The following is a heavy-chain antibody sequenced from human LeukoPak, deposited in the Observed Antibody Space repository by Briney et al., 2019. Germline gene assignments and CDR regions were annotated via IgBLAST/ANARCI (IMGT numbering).Heavy chain of an antibody. CDR2: ISAYNGNT. V-gene: IGHV1-18*01. J-gene: IGHJ6*02. CDR3: ARDDPGCSSTSCCYYYGMDV. Sequence: ASVKVSCKASGYTFTSYGISWVRQAPGQGLEWMGWISAYNGNTNYAQKLQGRVAMTTDTSTSTAYMELRSLRSDDTAVYYCARDDPGCSSTSCCYYYGMDVWGQGTTVTVSS. CDR1: GYTFTSYG. D-gene: IGHD2-2*01.